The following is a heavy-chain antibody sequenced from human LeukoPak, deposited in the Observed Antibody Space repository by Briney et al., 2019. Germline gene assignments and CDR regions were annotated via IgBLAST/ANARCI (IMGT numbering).Heavy chain of an antibody. J-gene: IGHJ3*02. CDR2: IYKTGST. CDR1: GGSLSNSH. D-gene: IGHD3-3*01. V-gene: IGHV4-4*07. CDR3: ARLGVTFDI. Sequence: PSETLSLTCTVSGGSLSNSHWSWIRQPAGKGLEWIGIIYKTGSTNYNPSLKSRVTISRDTSKNQFSLKLSSVTAADTAVYYCARLGVTFDIWGQGTMVTVSS.